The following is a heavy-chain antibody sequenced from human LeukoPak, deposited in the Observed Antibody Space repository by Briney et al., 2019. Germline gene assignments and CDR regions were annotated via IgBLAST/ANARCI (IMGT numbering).Heavy chain of an antibody. J-gene: IGHJ4*02. CDR2: IYYSRST. V-gene: IGHV4-31*03. Sequence: SETLSLTCTVSGGSISSGGYYWSWIRQHPGKGLEWIGYIYYSRSTYYNPSLKSRVTISVDTSKNQFSLKLSSVTAADTALYYCARDLAGPATLDEGFWGQGTLVTVSS. CDR3: ARDLAGPATLDEGF. D-gene: IGHD2-15*01. CDR1: GGSISSGGYY.